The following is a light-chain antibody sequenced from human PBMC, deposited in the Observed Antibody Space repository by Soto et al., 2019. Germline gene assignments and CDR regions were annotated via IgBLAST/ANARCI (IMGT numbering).Light chain of an antibody. CDR1: QSVLFSSKNNNY. J-gene: IGKJ4*01. CDR2: WAS. CDR3: QQYYSKPLT. Sequence: DIVMTQSPDSLAVSLGERATINCKSSQSVLFSSKNNNYLAWYQQKVGQPPKLLIYWASTRESGVPQRVSGGWSAADFPLTISRLHEEDAAVYYHQQYYSKPLTFGQGTKVEIK. V-gene: IGKV4-1*01.